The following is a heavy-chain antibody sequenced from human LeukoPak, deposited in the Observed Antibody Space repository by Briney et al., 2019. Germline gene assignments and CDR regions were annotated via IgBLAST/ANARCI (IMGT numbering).Heavy chain of an antibody. J-gene: IGHJ4*02. CDR1: GFTFSSYA. Sequence: GGSLRLSCAASGFTFSSYAMSWVRHAPGKGLEWVSAISGRGGSTYYADSVKGRFTISRDNSKNTLYLQMNSLRAEDTAVYYCAKDVSEYYYDSSGYYYFDYWGQGTLVTVSS. D-gene: IGHD3-22*01. CDR3: AKDVSEYYYDSSGYYYFDY. CDR2: ISGRGGST. V-gene: IGHV3-23*01.